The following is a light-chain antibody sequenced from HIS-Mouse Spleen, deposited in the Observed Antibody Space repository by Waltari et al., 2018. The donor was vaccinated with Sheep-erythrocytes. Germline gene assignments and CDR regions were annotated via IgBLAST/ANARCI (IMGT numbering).Light chain of an antibody. Sequence: QSALTQPRSVSGSPGQSVTISCTGTSSDVGGYNYVSWYQHHPGKAPKLMIYDVSKRPSGVPDRCSGSKSGNTASLTISGLQAEDEADYYCCSYAGSYTFWVFGGGTRLTVL. V-gene: IGLV2-11*01. J-gene: IGLJ3*02. CDR3: CSYAGSYTFWV. CDR1: SSDVGGYNY. CDR2: DVS.